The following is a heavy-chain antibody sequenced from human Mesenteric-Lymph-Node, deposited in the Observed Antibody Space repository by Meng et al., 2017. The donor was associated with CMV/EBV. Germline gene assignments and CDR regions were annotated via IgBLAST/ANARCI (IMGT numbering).Heavy chain of an antibody. D-gene: IGHD3-22*01. CDR2: INYSGST. Sequence: SETLSLTCTVSGGSISSTTDHWGWIRQPPGKGLEWIGSINYSGSTHYNPSLRSRVTISVDKSKNQFSLKLTAVAAADTAVYYWARPYDSSGFYWRNDAFDIWGQGTMVTVSS. CDR1: GGSISSTTDH. V-gene: IGHV4-39*07. CDR3: ARPYDSSGFYWRNDAFDI. J-gene: IGHJ3*02.